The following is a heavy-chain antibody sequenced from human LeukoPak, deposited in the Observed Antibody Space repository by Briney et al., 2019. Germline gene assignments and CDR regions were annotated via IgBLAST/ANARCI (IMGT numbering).Heavy chain of an antibody. CDR2: ISANGAGA. CDR3: ARIGLTTSNFDY. D-gene: IGHD3-3*01. V-gene: IGHV3-23*01. Sequence: GGSLRLSCAPSGFTFSTYAMGWVRQAPGKGLEWVSSISANGAGAYYADSVKGRTTISRDNSKNMLYLQMNSLRADDTAIYYCARIGLTTSNFDYWGQGTLVTVSS. CDR1: GFTFSTYA. J-gene: IGHJ4*02.